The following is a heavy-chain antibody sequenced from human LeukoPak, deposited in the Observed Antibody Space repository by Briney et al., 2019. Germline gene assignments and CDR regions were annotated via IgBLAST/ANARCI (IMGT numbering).Heavy chain of an antibody. CDR1: RFTFSSYG. J-gene: IGHJ4*02. D-gene: IGHD6-13*01. CDR3: AKDLSSSWPSFDY. V-gene: IGHV3-30*18. CDR2: ISYDGSNK. Sequence: GRALRLSCAASRFTFSSYGVHWVGQAPGKGLEWVAVISYDGSNKYYADSVNGRFTISRDNSKNTLYLQMNSLRDEDTAVYYCAKDLSSSWPSFDYWGQGSLVTVSS.